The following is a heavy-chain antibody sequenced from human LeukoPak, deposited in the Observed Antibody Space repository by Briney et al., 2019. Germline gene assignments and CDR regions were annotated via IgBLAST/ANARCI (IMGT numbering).Heavy chain of an antibody. D-gene: IGHD1-26*01. CDR1: GLTLSDYA. CDR3: ARDGAQPGYYFEF. V-gene: IGHV3-23*01. Sequence: GGSLRLSCAVSGLTLSDYAISWVRQAPGKGLEWVSVISDGGDSTDYAESVKGRFTVFRDKVINTLYLHMDSLRAGDTATYFCARDGAQPGYYFEFWGQGSQVTVSS. J-gene: IGHJ4*02. CDR2: ISDGGDST.